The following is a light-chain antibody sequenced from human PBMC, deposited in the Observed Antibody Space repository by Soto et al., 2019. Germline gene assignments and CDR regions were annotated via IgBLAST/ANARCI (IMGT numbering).Light chain of an antibody. Sequence: DIQLTQSPSFLSASVGDRVTITCRASQGISSYLAWYQQKPGEAPKFLIYAASTLRGGVPSRLSGSGSGTEFTLTISILQREDFATYYCQGLNDYPITFGQGTRLEIK. V-gene: IGKV1-9*01. CDR1: QGISSY. CDR2: AAS. J-gene: IGKJ5*01. CDR3: QGLNDYPIT.